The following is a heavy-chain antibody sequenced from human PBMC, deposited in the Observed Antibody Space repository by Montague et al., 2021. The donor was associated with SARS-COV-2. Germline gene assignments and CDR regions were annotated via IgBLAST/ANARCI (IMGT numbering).Heavy chain of an antibody. Sequence: ETLSLTCAVSGGSFSDDYWSWIRQSPGKGLEWIGEIYHSGSTTYNPSVRSRVLISIDTSRSQISLNLRSVTAADTAVYYCARGGIRIGMNRGVRSRPFDSWGQGTLVTVSS. J-gene: IGHJ5*01. D-gene: IGHD3-10*01. V-gene: IGHV4-34*01. CDR1: GGSFSDDY. CDR3: ARGGIRIGMNRGVRSRPFDS. CDR2: IYHSGST.